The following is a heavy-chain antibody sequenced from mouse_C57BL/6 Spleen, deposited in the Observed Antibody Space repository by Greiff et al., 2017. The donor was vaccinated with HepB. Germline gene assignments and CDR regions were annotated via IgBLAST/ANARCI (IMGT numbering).Heavy chain of an antibody. CDR1: GFTFSDYG. V-gene: IGHV5-17*01. J-gene: IGHJ1*03. CDR2: ISSGSSTI. CDR3: ARNWDSWYLDV. D-gene: IGHD4-1*01. Sequence: EVQLVESGGGLVKPGGSLKLSCAASGFTFSDYGMHWVRQAPEKGLEWVAYISSGSSTIDYADTVKGRFTISRDNAKNTLFLQMTSLRSEDTATYYFARNWDSWYLDVWGTGTTVTVSS.